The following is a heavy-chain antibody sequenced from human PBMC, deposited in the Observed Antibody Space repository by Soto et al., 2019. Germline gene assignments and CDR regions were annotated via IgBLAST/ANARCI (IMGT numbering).Heavy chain of an antibody. CDR1: GYTFTNYG. D-gene: IGHD3-10*01. V-gene: IGHV1-18*01. CDR2: ISADTGHA. J-gene: IGHJ4*02. Sequence: QVQLVQSGAEVKKPGASVKVSCKAFGYTFTNYGITWVRQAPGQGLEWMGWISADTGHANYAQNLQGRVTMTTDTSTSTAYMELRSLRSDDTAVYYCARRGVLPDHWGQGTLVTVSS. CDR3: ARRGVLPDH.